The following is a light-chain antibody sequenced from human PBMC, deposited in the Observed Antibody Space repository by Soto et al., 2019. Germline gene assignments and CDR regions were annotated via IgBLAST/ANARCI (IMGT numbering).Light chain of an antibody. V-gene: IGKV1-16*01. CDR2: TAS. CDR3: QQYATFSGT. CDR1: QDISNH. J-gene: IGKJ1*01. Sequence: DIQITPSQSSQSASVGARVTITCRASQDISNHLNWYQQKPGKAPKLLIYTASFLPRGVPSRFSGSGSGTKFTLTIASLQPDDFATYYCQQYATFSGTFGPGTKVDI.